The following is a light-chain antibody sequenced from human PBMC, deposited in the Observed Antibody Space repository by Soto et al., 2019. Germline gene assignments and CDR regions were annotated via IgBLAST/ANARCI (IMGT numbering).Light chain of an antibody. CDR3: LQDYNYPWT. CDR1: QGITND. CDR2: AAS. J-gene: IGKJ1*01. Sequence: AIQMTQSPSSLSASVGDRVTITCRASQGITNDLGWYQQKPGKAPKLLIYAASSLQTGVPSRFSGNGSGKDFTLTISSLQPEDFATYYCLQDYNYPWTFGQGTKVEIK. V-gene: IGKV1-6*01.